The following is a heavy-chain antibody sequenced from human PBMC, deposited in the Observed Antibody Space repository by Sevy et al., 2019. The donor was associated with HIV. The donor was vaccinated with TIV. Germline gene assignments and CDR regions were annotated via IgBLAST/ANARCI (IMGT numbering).Heavy chain of an antibody. Sequence: GPVKVSCKASGYTFTAYYIHWVRQAPGQGLEWMGWINPNSGGTYFAKKFQDSVTLTTDTSVNTAYMELRSLRFDDTAVYYCARMGDYYDSSGYYPLKFWGQGTLVTVSS. V-gene: IGHV1-2*02. CDR3: ARMGDYYDSSGYYPLKF. J-gene: IGHJ4*02. D-gene: IGHD3-22*01. CDR1: GYTFTAYY. CDR2: INPNSGGT.